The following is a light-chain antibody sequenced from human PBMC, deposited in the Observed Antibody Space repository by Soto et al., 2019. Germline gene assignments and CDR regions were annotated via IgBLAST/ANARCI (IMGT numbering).Light chain of an antibody. Sequence: QSALTQPASVSGSPGHSITISCTVTSTDIGAYNYVSWYQQHPGKAPKLLIYEVTNRPSGVSNRFSGSKSGNTASLTISGLQAEDEANYYCNSYTTLSNRVFGTGTKVTVL. CDR2: EVT. CDR3: NSYTTLSNRV. V-gene: IGLV2-14*01. J-gene: IGLJ1*01. CDR1: STDIGAYNY.